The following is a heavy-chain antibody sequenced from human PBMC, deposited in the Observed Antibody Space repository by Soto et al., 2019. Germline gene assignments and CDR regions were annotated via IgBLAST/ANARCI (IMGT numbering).Heavy chain of an antibody. V-gene: IGHV1-2*04. J-gene: IGHJ6*02. CDR2: INPNSGGT. Sequence: QVQLVQSGAEVKKPGASVKVSCKASGYTFTDYYMHWVRQAPGQGLEWMGWINPNSGGTNYAQKFQGWVTMTRDTSITTAYMKLSRLRSDDTAVYYWATEYSSSWTLRGLRDYYCGMDVGGQGTTVTVSS. CDR1: GYTFTDYY. CDR3: ATEYSSSWTLRGLRDYYCGMDV. D-gene: IGHD6-13*01.